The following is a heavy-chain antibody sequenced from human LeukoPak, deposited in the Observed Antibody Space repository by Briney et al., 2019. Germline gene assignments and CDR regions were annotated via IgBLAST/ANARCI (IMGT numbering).Heavy chain of an antibody. V-gene: IGHV3-7*04. CDR2: IRHDGSNV. Sequence: PGGPLRLSCEASGFDIRDYYMSWVRQAPGKGLEWVGDIRHDGSNVYNVDLVRSRFTISRDIGKNSLFLQMNSLKDEDTAVYYCARDGSGTDFSLDHWGQGTLVSVSS. D-gene: IGHD3-10*01. J-gene: IGHJ4*02. CDR3: ARDGSGTDFSLDH. CDR1: GFDIRDYY.